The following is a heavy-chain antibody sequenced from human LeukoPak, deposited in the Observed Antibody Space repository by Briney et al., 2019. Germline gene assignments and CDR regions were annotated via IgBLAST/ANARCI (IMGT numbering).Heavy chain of an antibody. J-gene: IGHJ6*02. CDR1: GFTVSSNY. CDR3: ARGPLLRWGLGGRGMDA. V-gene: IGHV3-53*01. Sequence: GGSLRLSCAASGFTVSSNYMSWVRQAPGKGLEWVSVIYSGGSTYYADSVKGRFTISRDNSKNTLYLQMNSLRAEDTAVYYCARGPLLRWGLGGRGMDAWGQGTTVTVSS. D-gene: IGHD3-3*01. CDR2: IYSGGST.